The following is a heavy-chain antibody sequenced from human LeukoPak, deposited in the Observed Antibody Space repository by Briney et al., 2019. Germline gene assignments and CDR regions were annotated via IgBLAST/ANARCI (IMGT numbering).Heavy chain of an antibody. V-gene: IGHV3-33*08. J-gene: IGHJ6*02. CDR2: ICYAGSNK. D-gene: IGHD2-15*01. Sequence: PGGSLRLSCAASGFTVSSNYMSWVRQAPGKGLEWVAVICYAGSNKSYADSVKGRFTISRDNSQNTLYLQMTSLRAEDTAVYYCARDLIVVVVAATYRDYYYYGMDVWGQGTTVTVSS. CDR3: ARDLIVVVVAATYRDYYYYGMDV. CDR1: GFTVSSNY.